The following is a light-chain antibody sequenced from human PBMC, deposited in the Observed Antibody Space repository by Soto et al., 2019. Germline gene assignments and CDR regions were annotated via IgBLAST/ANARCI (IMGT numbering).Light chain of an antibody. Sequence: EIVMTQSPASLSVSPGERATLSCRASQSVSTNLAWYQQKPGQAPRLLIYAVSTRATGIPARFSGSGSGTEFTLTISSLQSEDFAVYYCQQYNDWPPYTFGQGTKVDIK. V-gene: IGKV3-15*01. J-gene: IGKJ2*01. CDR1: QSVSTN. CDR2: AVS. CDR3: QQYNDWPPYT.